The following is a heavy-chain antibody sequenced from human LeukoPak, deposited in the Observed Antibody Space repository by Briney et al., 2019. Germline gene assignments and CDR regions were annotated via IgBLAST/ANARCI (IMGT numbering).Heavy chain of an antibody. CDR2: IGGGGGNT. CDR3: AKLYNDYGDENFDY. V-gene: IGHV3-23*01. J-gene: IGHJ4*02. Sequence: QSGGSLRLSCAASGSTFSSYVMSWVRQAPGKGLEWVSAIGGGGGNTYYADSVKGRFTFSRDTSKNTLYLQMNSLRAEDTAVYYCAKLYNDYGDENFDYWGQGTLVTVSS. CDR1: GSTFSSYV. D-gene: IGHD4-17*01.